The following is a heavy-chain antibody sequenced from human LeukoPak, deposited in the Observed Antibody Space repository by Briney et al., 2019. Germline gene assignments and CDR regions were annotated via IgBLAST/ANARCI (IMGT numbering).Heavy chain of an antibody. D-gene: IGHD6-13*01. V-gene: IGHV3-48*03. CDR3: AKDMGYSSSWYSDY. CDR1: GFTFSSYE. J-gene: IGHJ4*02. CDR2: ISSSGSTI. Sequence: SGGSLRLSCAASGFTFSSYEMNWVRQAPGKGLEWVSYISSSGSTIYYADSVKGRFTISRDNSKNTLYLQMNSLRAEDTAVYYCAKDMGYSSSWYSDYWGQGTLVTVSS.